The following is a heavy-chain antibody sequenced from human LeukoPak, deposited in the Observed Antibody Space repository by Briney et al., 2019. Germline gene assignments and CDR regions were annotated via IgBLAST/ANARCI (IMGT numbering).Heavy chain of an antibody. CDR2: ISYDGSNK. CDR1: GFTFSSYA. V-gene: IGHV3-30*04. D-gene: IGHD3-16*01. Sequence: GGSLRLSCAASGFTFSSYAMHWVRQAPGKGLEWVAVISYDGSNKYYADSVKGRFTISRDNSKNTLYLQMNSLRAEDTAVYYCARVQGGLFFPGDYWGQGTLVTDSS. CDR3: ARVQGGLFFPGDY. J-gene: IGHJ4*02.